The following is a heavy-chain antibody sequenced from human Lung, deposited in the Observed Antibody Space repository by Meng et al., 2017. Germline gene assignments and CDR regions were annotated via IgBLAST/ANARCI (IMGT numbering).Heavy chain of an antibody. CDR2: INHSGST. D-gene: IGHD4-11*01. J-gene: IGHJ4*02. CDR3: ARGPTTMAHDFDY. CDR1: GGSFSDYD. Sequence: QVQRQQWGAGLLQPSATLALTWVVSGGSFSDYDWSWIRQPPGKGLEWIGEINHSGSTNYNPSLESRATISVDTSQNNLSLKLSSVTAADSAVYYCARGPTTMAHDFDYWGQGTLVTVSS. V-gene: IGHV4-34*01.